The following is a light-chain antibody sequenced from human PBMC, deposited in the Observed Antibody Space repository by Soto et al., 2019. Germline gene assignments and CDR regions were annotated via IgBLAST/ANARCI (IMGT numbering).Light chain of an antibody. CDR2: DAS. Sequence: DIQMTQSPSSLSASVVDRVTITCRASQSISSWLAWYQQKPGKAPKLLIYDASNLETGVPSRFSGSGSGTDFTFTISSLQPEDIATYYCQQYDNLITFGQGTRLEIK. CDR3: QQYDNLIT. CDR1: QSISSW. V-gene: IGKV1-33*01. J-gene: IGKJ5*01.